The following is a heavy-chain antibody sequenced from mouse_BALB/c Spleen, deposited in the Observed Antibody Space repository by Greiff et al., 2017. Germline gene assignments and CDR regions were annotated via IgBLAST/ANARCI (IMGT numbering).Heavy chain of an antibody. CDR2: ISSGGST. CDR1: GFTFSSYA. J-gene: IGHJ4*01. D-gene: IGHD1-2*01. Sequence: EVKLVESGGGLVKPGGSLKLSCAASGFTFSSYAMSWVRQTPEKRLEWVASISSGGSTYYPDSVKGRFTISRDNARNILYLQMSSLRSEDTAMYYCARGGAATGAMDYWGQGTSVTVSS. V-gene: IGHV5-6-5*01. CDR3: ARGGAATGAMDY.